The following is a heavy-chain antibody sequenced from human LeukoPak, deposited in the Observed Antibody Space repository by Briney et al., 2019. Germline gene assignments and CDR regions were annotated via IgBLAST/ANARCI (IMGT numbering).Heavy chain of an antibody. CDR1: GFTFSTHS. CDR3: ARQYCSSTSCYAGRYYYYGMDV. CDR2: INWNGGST. V-gene: IGHV3-20*01. D-gene: IGHD2-2*01. J-gene: IGHJ6*02. Sequence: GGSLRLSCAASGFTFSTHSMYWVRQAPGKGLEWVSGINWNGGSTGYADSVKGRFTISRDNAKNSLYLQMNSLRAEDTALYHCARQYCSSTSCYAGRYYYYGMDVWGQGTTVTVSS.